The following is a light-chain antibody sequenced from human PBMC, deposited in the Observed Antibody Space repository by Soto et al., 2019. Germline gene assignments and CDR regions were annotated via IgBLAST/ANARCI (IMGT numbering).Light chain of an antibody. CDR2: DAS. Sequence: EIVLTPFPVTLSLSPGERATLSCMASQIVTSYLAWYQQKPGQAPRLLIYDASNRATGIPARFSGSGSGTEFILTISSLQSEDFGVYYCQQNKDWPGTFGQGTKVDI. CDR3: QQNKDWPGT. V-gene: IGKV3D-15*01. J-gene: IGKJ1*01. CDR1: QIVTSY.